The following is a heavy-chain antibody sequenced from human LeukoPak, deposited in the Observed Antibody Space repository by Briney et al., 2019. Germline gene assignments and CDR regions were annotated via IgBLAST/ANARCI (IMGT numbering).Heavy chain of an antibody. Sequence: PGRSLRLSCAASGFTFDDYGMHWVRQAPGKGLEWVSGISWNNVNIGYADSVKGRFTISRDNAKNSLYLQMNSLRDEDTALYYCAKVRARIVGGTLFKSDYYYGMDVWGQGTTVTVSS. CDR2: ISWNNVNI. J-gene: IGHJ6*02. V-gene: IGHV3-9*01. D-gene: IGHD1-26*01. CDR3: AKVRARIVGGTLFKSDYYYGMDV. CDR1: GFTFDDYG.